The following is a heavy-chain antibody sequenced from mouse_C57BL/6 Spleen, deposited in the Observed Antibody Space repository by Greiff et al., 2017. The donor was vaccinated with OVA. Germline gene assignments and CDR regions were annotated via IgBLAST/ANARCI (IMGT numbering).Heavy chain of an antibody. J-gene: IGHJ4*01. Sequence: VQLQQSGPELVKPGASVKIPCKASGYTFTDYNMDWVKQSHGKSLEWIGDINPNNGGTIYNQKFKGKATLTVDKSSSTAYMELRSLTSEDTAVYYCARDDYDHYYAMDYWGQGTSVTVSS. CDR1: GYTFTDYN. CDR2: INPNNGGT. CDR3: ARDDYDHYYAMDY. V-gene: IGHV1-18*01. D-gene: IGHD2-4*01.